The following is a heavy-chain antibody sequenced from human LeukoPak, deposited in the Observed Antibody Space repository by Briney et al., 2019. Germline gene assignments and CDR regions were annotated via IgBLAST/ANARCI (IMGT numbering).Heavy chain of an antibody. CDR1: GFTFSSYA. V-gene: IGHV3-23*01. CDR2: ISGSGGST. D-gene: IGHD2-15*01. Sequence: SGGSLRLSCAASGFTFSSYAMSWVRQAPGKGLEWVSAISGSGGSTCYADSVKGRFTISRDNSKNTLYLQMNSLRAEDTAVYYCAKEVVVDYYFDYWGQGTLVTVSS. CDR3: AKEVVVDYYFDY. J-gene: IGHJ4*02.